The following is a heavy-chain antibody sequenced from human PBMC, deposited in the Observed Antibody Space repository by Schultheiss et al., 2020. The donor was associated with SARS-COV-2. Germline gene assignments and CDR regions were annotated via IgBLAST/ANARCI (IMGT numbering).Heavy chain of an antibody. D-gene: IGHD6-13*01. CDR3: ARGPYSSSGGGAFDI. J-gene: IGHJ3*02. Sequence: SETLSLTCTVSGGSISSYYWGWIRQPPGKGLEWIGRIYTSGSTNYNPSVKSRVTISVDTSKNQFSLKLSSVTAADTAVYYCARGPYSSSGGGAFDIWGQGTMVTVSS. CDR1: GGSISSYY. V-gene: IGHV4-4*07. CDR2: IYTSGST.